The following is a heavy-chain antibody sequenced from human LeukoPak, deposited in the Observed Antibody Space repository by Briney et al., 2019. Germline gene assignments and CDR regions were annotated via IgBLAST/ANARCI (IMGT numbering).Heavy chain of an antibody. CDR1: GGSISSSNW. CDR2: IYHSGST. J-gene: IGHJ5*02. CDR3: ARDVGYCSSTSCWKYNWFDP. Sequence: SETLSLTCAVSGGSISSSNWWSWVRQPPGKGLEWIGEIYHSGSTNYNPSLKSRVTISVDKSKNQFSLKLSSVTAADTAVYYRARDVGYCSSTSCWKYNWFDPWGQGTLVTVSS. D-gene: IGHD2-2*03. V-gene: IGHV4-4*02.